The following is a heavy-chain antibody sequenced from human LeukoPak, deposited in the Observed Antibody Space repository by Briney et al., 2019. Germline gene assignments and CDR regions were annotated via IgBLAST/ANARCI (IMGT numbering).Heavy chain of an antibody. J-gene: IGHJ4*02. CDR2: IYYSGST. D-gene: IGHD6-13*01. CDR3: ARVYGSSWLYYFDY. V-gene: IGHV4-61*01. Sequence: SETLSLTCTVSGGSVSSGSYYWSWIRQPPGKGLEWIGYIYYSGSTNYNPSLKSRVTISVDTSKNQFSLKLSSVTAADTAVYYCARVYGSSWLYYFDYWGQGTLVTVSS. CDR1: GGSVSSGSYY.